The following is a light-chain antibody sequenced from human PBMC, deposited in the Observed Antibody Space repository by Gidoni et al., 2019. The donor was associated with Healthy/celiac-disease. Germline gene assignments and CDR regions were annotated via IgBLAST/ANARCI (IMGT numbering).Light chain of an antibody. CDR3: QQYGSSPPYT. CDR2: GAA. J-gene: IGKJ2*01. V-gene: IGKV3-20*01. Sequence: DILLTQSPGTLSLSPGERATLSGRASQSVSSSYLTWYQQKPGQDPRLLLYGAASRATGIPDRFSGSGSGTDFTLTISRLEPEDFAVYYCQQYGSSPPYTFGQGTKLDIK. CDR1: QSVSSSY.